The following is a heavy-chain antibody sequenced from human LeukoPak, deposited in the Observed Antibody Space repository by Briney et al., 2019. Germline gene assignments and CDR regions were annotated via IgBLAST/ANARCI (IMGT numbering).Heavy chain of an antibody. V-gene: IGHV1-2*02. CDR1: GYTFTGYY. CDR2: INPNSGGT. CDR3: ARDQIGAYYGSGSYYNRLIGFDY. Sequence: ASVKVSCKASGYTFTGYYMHWVRPAPGQGLEWMGWINPNSGGTNYAQKFQGRVTMTRDTSISTAYMELSRLRSDDTAVYYCARDQIGAYYGSGSYYNRLIGFDYWGQGTLVTVSS. J-gene: IGHJ4*02. D-gene: IGHD3-10*01.